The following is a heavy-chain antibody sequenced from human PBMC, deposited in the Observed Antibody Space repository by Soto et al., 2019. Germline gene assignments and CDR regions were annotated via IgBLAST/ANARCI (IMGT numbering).Heavy chain of an antibody. CDR3: ASKDPGIAVAGAYYYYYGMDV. V-gene: IGHV3-21*01. Sequence: GGSLRLSCADSGFAFSSYSMNWVRQAPGKGLEWVSSISSSSSYIYYADSVKGRFTISRDNAKNSLYLQMNSLRAEDTAVYYCASKDPGIAVAGAYYYYYGMDVWGQGTTVTVSS. CDR1: GFAFSSYS. J-gene: IGHJ6*02. D-gene: IGHD6-19*01. CDR2: ISSSSSYI.